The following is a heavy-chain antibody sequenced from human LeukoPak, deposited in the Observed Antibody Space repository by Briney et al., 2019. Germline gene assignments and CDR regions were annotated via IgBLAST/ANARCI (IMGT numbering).Heavy chain of an antibody. CDR2: ISSSSSTI. J-gene: IGHJ6*02. CDR1: GFTFSSYS. V-gene: IGHV3-48*04. Sequence: GGSLRLSCAASGFTFSSYSMNWVRQAPGKGLEWVSYISSSSSTIYYADSVKGRFTISRDNAKNSLYLQMNSLRAEDTTVYYCARARLERRNYGMDVWGQGTTVTVSS. D-gene: IGHD1-1*01. CDR3: ARARLERRNYGMDV.